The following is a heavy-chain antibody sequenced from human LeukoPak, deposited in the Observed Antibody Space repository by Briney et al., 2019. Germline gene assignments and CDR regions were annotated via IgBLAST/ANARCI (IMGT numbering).Heavy chain of an antibody. CDR3: AKSPVSSCRGSFCYPFDY. D-gene: IGHD2-15*01. V-gene: IGHV3-23*01. CDR1: GFTLSSYA. CDR2: IRGSGGST. Sequence: GGSLRLSCAASGFTLSSYAMSWVRQAPGKGLEWVSGIRGSGGSTYYADSVKGRFTISRDNSKNTLYLQMNSLRAEDTAVYFCAKSPVSSCRGSFCYPFDYWGQGNLVTVSS. J-gene: IGHJ4*02.